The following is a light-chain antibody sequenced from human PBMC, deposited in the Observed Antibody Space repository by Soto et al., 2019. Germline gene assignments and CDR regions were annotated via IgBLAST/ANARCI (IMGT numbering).Light chain of an antibody. CDR3: ASYLTTSPLEV. CDR2: EVH. Sequence: QSVLTQPASVSGSPGESITVSCSGSISDIGSHNYVSWYRQYPGEAPKLLIYEVHHRPSGVSSRFSGSKSGSTASLTISGLQAADEADYYCASYLTTSPLEVFGTGTKVTVL. V-gene: IGLV2-14*01. J-gene: IGLJ1*01. CDR1: ISDIGSHNY.